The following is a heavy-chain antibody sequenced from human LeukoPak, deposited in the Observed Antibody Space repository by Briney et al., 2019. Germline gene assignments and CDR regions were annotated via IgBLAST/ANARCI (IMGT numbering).Heavy chain of an antibody. CDR1: GGSVSNYY. CDR2: IYYTET. J-gene: IGHJ4*02. CDR3: ATRKLGNDY. Sequence: MTSETLSLTCTVSGGSVSNYYWSWIRQSPGKGLEWIGYIYYTETSYNSSLKSRVTISADTSKNQFSLKLYSVTAADTAVYYCATRKLGNDYWGQGTLVTVSS. D-gene: IGHD7-27*01. V-gene: IGHV4-59*02.